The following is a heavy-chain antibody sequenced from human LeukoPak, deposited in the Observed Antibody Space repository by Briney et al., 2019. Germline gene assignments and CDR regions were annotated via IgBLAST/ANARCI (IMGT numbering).Heavy chain of an antibody. CDR2: FWGSDGDT. D-gene: IGHD3-10*01. CDR1: GFTFSSNA. J-gene: IGHJ4*02. V-gene: IGHV3-23*01. Sequence: GVPLTLLCAASGFTFSSNAMSWVRQSPGKGREWVCDFWGSDGDTLCTHGVRGRFTISRDNSKNKLYLQMNSLRAEDTAVYYCAKDVGNDYAGSRRGVFDYWGQGTLVTVSS. CDR3: AKDVGNDYAGSRRGVFDY.